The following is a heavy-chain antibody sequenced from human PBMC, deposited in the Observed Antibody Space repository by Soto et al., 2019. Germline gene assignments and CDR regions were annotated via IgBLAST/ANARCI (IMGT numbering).Heavy chain of an antibody. J-gene: IGHJ4*02. CDR2: VVPVLNVA. D-gene: IGHD1-26*01. CDR1: GGTFSSHS. V-gene: IGHV1-69*02. Sequence: QVHLVQSGPEVKKPGSSVKVSCKASGGTFSSHSISWIRQAPGQGLEWMGRVVPVLNVADYAQKFQGRVTITADTSTNPAYLDMSSLSSEDTAVYFCARGLASATIASWGQGTLVSVSS. CDR3: ARGLASATIAS.